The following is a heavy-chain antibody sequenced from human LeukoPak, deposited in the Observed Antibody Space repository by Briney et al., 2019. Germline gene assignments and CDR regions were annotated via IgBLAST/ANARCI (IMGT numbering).Heavy chain of an antibody. Sequence: PGGSLRLSCAASGFTFSSYGMHWVRQAPGKGQEWVAFIRYDGSNKYYADSVKGRFTISRDDSKNTLYLQMNSLKTEDTAVYYCMTESGHYYDSSGPRDYWGQGTLVTVSS. J-gene: IGHJ4*02. CDR1: GFTFSSYG. D-gene: IGHD3-22*01. CDR3: MTESGHYYDSSGPRDY. CDR2: IRYDGSNK. V-gene: IGHV3-30*02.